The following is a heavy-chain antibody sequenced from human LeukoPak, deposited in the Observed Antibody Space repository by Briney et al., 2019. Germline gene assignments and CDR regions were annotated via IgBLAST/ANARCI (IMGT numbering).Heavy chain of an antibody. J-gene: IGHJ4*02. D-gene: IGHD3-10*01. Sequence: PGGSLRLSCAASGFTVSSNYISWVRQAPGKGLEWVSLIYTSGSTYYADSVKGRFTISRDNSKNTLYLQMNSLRAEDTAVYYCARDPEYYYGSGRPDYWGQGTLVTVSS. CDR1: GFTVSSNY. CDR3: ARDPEYYYGSGRPDY. CDR2: IYTSGST. V-gene: IGHV3-53*01.